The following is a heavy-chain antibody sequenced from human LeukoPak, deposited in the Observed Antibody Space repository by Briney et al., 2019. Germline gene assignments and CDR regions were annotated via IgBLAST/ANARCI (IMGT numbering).Heavy chain of an antibody. J-gene: IGHJ6*02. CDR2: ISGSGGST. CDR1: GFTFSSYA. V-gene: IGHV3-23*01. Sequence: PGGSLRLSCAASGFTFSSYAMSWVRQAPGEGLEWVSAISGSGGSTYYADSVKGRFTISRDNSKNTLYLQMNSLRAEDTAVYYCAKWGNIVVVPAPMGYYYGMDVWGQGTTVTVSS. D-gene: IGHD2-2*01. CDR3: AKWGNIVVVPAPMGYYYGMDV.